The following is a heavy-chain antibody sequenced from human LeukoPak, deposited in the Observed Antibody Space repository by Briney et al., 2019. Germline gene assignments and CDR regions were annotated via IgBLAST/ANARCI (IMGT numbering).Heavy chain of an antibody. CDR2: IYYSGST. CDR3: AREAYIAVAGTNYFDY. CDR1: GGSISSYY. Sequence: PSETLSLTCTVSGGSISSYYWSWIRQPPGEGLEWIGYIYYSGSTNYNPSLKSRVTISVDTSKNQFSLKLSSVTAADTAVYYCAREAYIAVAGTNYFDYWGQGTLVTVSS. D-gene: IGHD6-19*01. J-gene: IGHJ4*02. V-gene: IGHV4-59*01.